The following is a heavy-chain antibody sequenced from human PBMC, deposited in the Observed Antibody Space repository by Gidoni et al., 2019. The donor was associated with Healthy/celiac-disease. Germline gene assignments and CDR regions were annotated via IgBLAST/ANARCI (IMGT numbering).Heavy chain of an antibody. V-gene: IGHV3-23*01. CDR3: AKGVWGCSGGSCYSSRWFDP. Sequence: EVQLLESGGGLVQPGGSLRLSCADSGFTVRRYAMRWVRQAPGKGLEWCSSISGSGGSTYYADSVKGRFTISRDNSKNTLYLQMNSLRAEDTAVYYCAKGVWGCSGGSCYSSRWFDPWGQGTLVTVSS. CDR2: ISGSGGST. D-gene: IGHD2-15*01. CDR1: GFTVRRYA. J-gene: IGHJ5*02.